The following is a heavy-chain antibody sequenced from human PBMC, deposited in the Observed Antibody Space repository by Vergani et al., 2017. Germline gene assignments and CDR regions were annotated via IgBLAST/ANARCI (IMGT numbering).Heavy chain of an antibody. CDR3: AKGFTVFFYSSGFYRWVLFQR. Sequence: EVQLLESGGGLVQPGGSLRLSCAASGFTFSSYAMSWVRQAPGTGLEWVSAISGSGGSTYYADSVKGPFTISRDNSKNTLYLQMNSLRAEDTAVYYCAKGFTVFFYSSGFYRWVLFQRWGQGTLVTVSS. D-gene: IGHD3-22*01. J-gene: IGHJ1*01. V-gene: IGHV3-23*01. CDR1: GFTFSSYA. CDR2: ISGSGGST.